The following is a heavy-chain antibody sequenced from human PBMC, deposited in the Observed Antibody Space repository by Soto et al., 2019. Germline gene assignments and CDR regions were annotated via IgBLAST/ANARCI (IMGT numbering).Heavy chain of an antibody. V-gene: IGHV3-64D*06. CDR2: ISSYGADT. CDR1: GFTFNSYA. D-gene: IGHD5-18*01. J-gene: IGHJ4*02. Sequence: WGSLRLSCSASGFTFNSYAMHCVRQAPWKGLEFVSSISSYGADTYYADSVKGRFAISRDNSKNTLYLQMSSLRAAYTALYFCAGSKNRVTFDYWGQGALVTVSS. CDR3: AGSKNRVTFDY.